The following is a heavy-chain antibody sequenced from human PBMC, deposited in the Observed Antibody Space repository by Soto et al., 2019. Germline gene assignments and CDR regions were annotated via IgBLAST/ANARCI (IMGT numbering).Heavy chain of an antibody. D-gene: IGHD1-26*01. CDR2: ISYDGSNK. J-gene: IGHJ3*02. CDR1: GFTFSSYG. Sequence: GGSLRLSCAASGFTFSSYGMHWVRQAPGKGLEWVAVISYDGSNKYYADSVKGRFTISRDNSKNTLYLQMNSLRAEDTAVYYCAKALPPYRYSGSYLSGAFDIWGQGTMVTV. CDR3: AKALPPYRYSGSYLSGAFDI. V-gene: IGHV3-30*18.